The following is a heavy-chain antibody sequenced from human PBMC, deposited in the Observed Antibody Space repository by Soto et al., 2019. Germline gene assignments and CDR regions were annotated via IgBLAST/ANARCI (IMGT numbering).Heavy chain of an antibody. J-gene: IGHJ4*02. Sequence: SETLSLTCTVSGGSISSSNYYWAWIRQSPGKGLEWVATLYYSGSTYSNPSLKSRVTISVDTSKNQFSLKLSSVTAADTAVYYCARVQWELLSYFDYWGLGTLVTVS. CDR2: LYYSGST. V-gene: IGHV4-39*01. D-gene: IGHD1-26*01. CDR1: GGSISSSNYY. CDR3: ARVQWELLSYFDY.